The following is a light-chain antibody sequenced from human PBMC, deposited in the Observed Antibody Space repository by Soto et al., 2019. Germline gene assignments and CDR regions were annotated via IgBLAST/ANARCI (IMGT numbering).Light chain of an antibody. CDR1: PGIGVD. Sequence: DIQMTPSPSSLYASLGDRVTITCRASPGIGVDLALCQQKPGTVPKLLIYAPASLQSEVPSRFSGSGSGTDFTLTISSLQPEDFATHYFQKYNGAPLTFGGGPKVEIK. CDR2: APA. V-gene: IGKV1-27*01. J-gene: IGKJ4*02. CDR3: QKYNGAPLT.